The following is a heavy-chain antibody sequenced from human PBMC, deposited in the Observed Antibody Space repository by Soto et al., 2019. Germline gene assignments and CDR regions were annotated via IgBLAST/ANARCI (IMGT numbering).Heavy chain of an antibody. CDR2: IIPIFGTA. V-gene: IGHV1-69*01. CDR1: GGTFSRHG. Sequence: QVQLVQSGAEVRKPGSSVKVSCKASGGTFSRHGIGWVRQAPGQGLEWMGGIIPIFGTANHAQKFQGRVTITADESTSTAYMELSSLRSEDTAVYYCARGWGYDNNDYYYAYWGQGTLVIVSS. CDR3: ARGWGYDNNDYYYAY. D-gene: IGHD3-22*01. J-gene: IGHJ4*02.